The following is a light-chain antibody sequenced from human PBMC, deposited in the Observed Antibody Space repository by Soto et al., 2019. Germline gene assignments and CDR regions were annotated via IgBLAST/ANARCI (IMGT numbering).Light chain of an antibody. CDR2: DES. Sequence: SYELTQPPSVSVAPGQTARITCGGDNIGSKSVHWYQQKPGQAPVLVVYDESDRPSGIPERFSGSNSGNTATLTISGVEAGDEADYSCQVWDSSSDPHAVFGGGTQLTVL. J-gene: IGLJ7*01. CDR3: QVWDSSSDPHAV. V-gene: IGLV3-21*02. CDR1: NIGSKS.